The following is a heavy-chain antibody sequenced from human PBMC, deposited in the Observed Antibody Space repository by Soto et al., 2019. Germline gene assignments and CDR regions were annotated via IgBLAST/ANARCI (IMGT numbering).Heavy chain of an antibody. V-gene: IGHV3-30*18. CDR3: AKDGGPVYCNSPGCSAKHFDY. J-gene: IGHJ4*02. CDR2: ISYDGDNE. Sequence: QVQLVESGGGVVQPGRSLRLSCAASGFTFSNYGMHWVRQAPGKELEWVAIISYDGDNEYYVDSVRGRFTISRDNSKNTLYLQTSSLRHEDTAVYYCAKDGGPVYCNSPGCSAKHFDYWGQGTLVTVSS. D-gene: IGHD2-2*01. CDR1: GFTFSNYG.